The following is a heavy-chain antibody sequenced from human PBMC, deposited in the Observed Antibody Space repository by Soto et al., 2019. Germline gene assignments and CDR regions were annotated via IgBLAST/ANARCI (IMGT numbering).Heavy chain of an antibody. V-gene: IGHV4-4*02. D-gene: IGHD2-15*01. CDR2: IYHTGST. J-gene: IGHJ4*02. CDR1: GASISSTNW. CDR3: VTLPPRIVVVVLPIPT. Sequence: QVQLQESGPRLVKPSGTLSLTCAVSGASISSTNWWTWVRQPPGKGLEWIGEIYHTGSTKYNPSLKSRVTPSVDKSDTLFSLILSSVTAADTAVYYCVTLPPRIVVVVLPIPTWGQGTLVTVSS.